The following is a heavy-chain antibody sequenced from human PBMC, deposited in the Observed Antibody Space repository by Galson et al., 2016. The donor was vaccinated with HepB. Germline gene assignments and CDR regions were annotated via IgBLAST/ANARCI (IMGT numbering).Heavy chain of an antibody. D-gene: IGHD5-12*01. Sequence: SLRLSCAASGFNLSDYNMNWVRQVPGKGLEWISYISSGSRIIYYADSVKGRFTISRDKAKSSLYLQMNSLRDEDTAVYYCVRERGYSGYSYYYYLDVWGKGTTVTVSS. J-gene: IGHJ6*03. V-gene: IGHV3-48*02. CDR2: ISSGSRII. CDR1: GFNLSDYN. CDR3: VRERGYSGYSYYYYLDV.